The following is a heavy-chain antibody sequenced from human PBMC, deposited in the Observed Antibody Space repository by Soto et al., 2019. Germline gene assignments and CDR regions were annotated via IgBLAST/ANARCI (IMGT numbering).Heavy chain of an antibody. D-gene: IGHD2-15*01. J-gene: IGHJ6*02. CDR2: IWYDGSNK. CDR1: GFTFKTYG. CDR3: ARADCTGAYCYSWPFNYGVDV. V-gene: IGHV3-33*08. Sequence: QVQLVESGGGVVQPGGSLRLSCTTSGFTFKTYGMHWVRQAPGKGLEWVAIIWYDGSNKYYADSVKGRFTISRDNSKNTLYLQMNSLRAEATALYYCARADCTGAYCYSWPFNYGVDVWGQGTTVTVSS.